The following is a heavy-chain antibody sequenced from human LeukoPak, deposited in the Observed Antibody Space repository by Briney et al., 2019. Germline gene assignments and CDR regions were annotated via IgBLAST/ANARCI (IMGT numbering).Heavy chain of an antibody. V-gene: IGHV3-30*18. J-gene: IGHJ4*02. CDR3: AKGRYYFDY. CDR2: ISYDGSNK. Sequence: GGSLRLSCAASGFTFSSYGMHWVRQAPGKGLEWVAVISYDGSNKYYADSVKGRFTISRDNSKYTLYLQMNSLRAEDTAVYYCAKGRYYFDYWGQGTLVTVSS. CDR1: GFTFSSYG.